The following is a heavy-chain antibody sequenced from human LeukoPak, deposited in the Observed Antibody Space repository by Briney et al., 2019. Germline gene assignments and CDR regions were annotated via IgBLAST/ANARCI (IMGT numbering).Heavy chain of an antibody. D-gene: IGHD5-18*01. Sequence: ASVKVSCKASGYSFTSNYIHWVRQAPGQGLEWMGMIYPRDGSTSYAQKFQGRVTITADESTSTAYMELSSLRSEDTAVYYCARVSGEGYSYGYFDYWGQGTLVTVSS. CDR1: GYSFTSNY. CDR2: IYPRDGST. CDR3: ARVSGEGYSYGYFDY. V-gene: IGHV1-46*01. J-gene: IGHJ4*02.